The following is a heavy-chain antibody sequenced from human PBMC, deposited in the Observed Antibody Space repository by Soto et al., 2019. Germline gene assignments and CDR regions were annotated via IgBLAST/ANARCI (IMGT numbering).Heavy chain of an antibody. CDR1: GGTFSSYT. J-gene: IGHJ5*02. D-gene: IGHD3-16*01. CDR3: AREERLRLGEPTLDP. V-gene: IGHV1-69*04. CDR2: IIPILGIA. Sequence: SVKVSCKASGGTFSSYTISWVRQAPGQGLEWMGRIIPILGIANYAQKFQGRVTITADKSTSTAYMELSSLRSEDTAVYYCAREERLRLGEPTLDPWGQGTLVTVSS.